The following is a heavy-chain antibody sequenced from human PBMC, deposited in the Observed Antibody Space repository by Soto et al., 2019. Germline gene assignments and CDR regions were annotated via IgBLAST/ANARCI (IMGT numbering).Heavy chain of an antibody. CDR3: AHSPPSTSLRRWFDP. V-gene: IGHV2-5*02. J-gene: IGHJ5*02. CDR1: GFSLSTSGVG. D-gene: IGHD2-2*01. Sequence: QITLKESGPTLVEPTQTLTLTCTFSGFSLSTSGVGVGWIRQPPGKALEWLALIYWDDDKWYSPSLKSRLTVTKDTSKSQVVLTMTNLDPVDTATYYCAHSPPSTSLRRWFDPWGQGTLVTVSS. CDR2: IYWDDDK.